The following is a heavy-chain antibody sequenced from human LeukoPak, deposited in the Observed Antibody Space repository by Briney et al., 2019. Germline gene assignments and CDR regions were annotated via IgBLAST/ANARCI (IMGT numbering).Heavy chain of an antibody. D-gene: IGHD3-22*01. V-gene: IGHV1-18*01. CDR1: GYTFTSYG. J-gene: IGHJ6*03. CDR3: ARSFMAYDSRLKNFYYMDV. Sequence: GASVKVSCKASGYTFTSYGINWVREAPGQGLEWMGCISAYNGNTNYAQNLQGRVTMTTDTSTSTAYMELRSLRSDDTAVYYCARSFMAYDSRLKNFYYMDVWGKGTTVTVSS. CDR2: ISAYNGNT.